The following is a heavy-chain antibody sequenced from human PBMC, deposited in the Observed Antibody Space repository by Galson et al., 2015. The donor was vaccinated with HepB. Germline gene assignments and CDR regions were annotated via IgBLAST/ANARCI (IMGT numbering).Heavy chain of an antibody. CDR1: GYTFTSNG. J-gene: IGHJ4*02. CDR2: VSTDKGNT. Sequence: SVKVSCKASGYTFTSNGISWVRQAPGQGLEWMGWVSTDKGNTYYAQSFQDRVTLTRDTSTKTAFMELRSLRPDDTAVYYCARDRSHSLDNWGQGTLVAVSS. V-gene: IGHV1-18*04. CDR3: ARDRSHSLDN. D-gene: IGHD2-21*01.